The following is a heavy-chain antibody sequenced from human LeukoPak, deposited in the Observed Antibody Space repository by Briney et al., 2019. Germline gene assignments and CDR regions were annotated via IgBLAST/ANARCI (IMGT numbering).Heavy chain of an antibody. CDR1: GASISSSSYY. J-gene: IGHJ4*02. V-gene: IGHV4-39*01. Sequence: PSETLSLTCTVSGASISSSSYYWGWIRQPPGKGLEWIGSFYYTGSIYYNPSVKGRVTISVDTSKSQFSLKLSSVTAADTAVYYCARNRMQLWLPFDYWGQGTLVTVSS. CDR3: ARNRMQLWLPFDY. D-gene: IGHD5-18*01. CDR2: FYYTGSI.